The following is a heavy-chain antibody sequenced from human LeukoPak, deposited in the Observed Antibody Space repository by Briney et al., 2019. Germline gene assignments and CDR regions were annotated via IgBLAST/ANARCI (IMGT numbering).Heavy chain of an antibody. V-gene: IGHV3-23*01. D-gene: IGHD2-15*01. CDR3: AKGRVVAATVPGGDP. CDR1: GFTFSSYA. J-gene: IGHJ5*02. Sequence: GGSLRLSCAASGFTFSSYAMSWVRQAPGKGLEWVSAISGSGGSTYYADSVKGRFTIPRDNSKNTLYLQMNSLRAEDTAVYYCAKGRVVAATVPGGDPWGQGTLVTVSS. CDR2: ISGSGGST.